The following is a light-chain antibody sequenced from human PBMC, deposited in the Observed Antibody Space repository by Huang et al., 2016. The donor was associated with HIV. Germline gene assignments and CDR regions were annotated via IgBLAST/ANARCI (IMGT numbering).Light chain of an antibody. CDR2: DAS. CDR3: QQFNNNPLT. V-gene: IGKV1D-13*01. Sequence: AIQLTQSPSSLSASVGDRVTITCRASQGISSALAWYQQKPGKPPKLLIYDASSLESGVPSRFSGSGSVTDFTLTISSLQPEDFASYYCQQFNNNPLTFGGGTRVEIK. J-gene: IGKJ4*01. CDR1: QGISSA.